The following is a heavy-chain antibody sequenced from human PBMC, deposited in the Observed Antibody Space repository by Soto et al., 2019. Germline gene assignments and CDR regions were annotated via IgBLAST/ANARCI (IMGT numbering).Heavy chain of an antibody. CDR3: ARVGMVRGVIGAFDI. V-gene: IGHV1-58*01. J-gene: IGHJ3*02. CDR1: GFTYTSSA. Sequence: SVKVSCKASGFTYTSSAVQWVRQARGQRLEWIGWIVVGSGNTNYAQKFQERVTITRDTSTSTAYMELSSLRSEDTAVYYCARVGMVRGVIGAFDIWGQGTMVTVSS. CDR2: IVVGSGNT. D-gene: IGHD3-10*01.